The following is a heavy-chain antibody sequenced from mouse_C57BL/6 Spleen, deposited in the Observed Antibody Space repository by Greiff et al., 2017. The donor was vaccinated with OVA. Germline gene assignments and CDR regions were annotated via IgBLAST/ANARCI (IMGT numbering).Heavy chain of an antibody. CDR3: ATGNYEWYFDV. CDR2: ISYDGSN. V-gene: IGHV3-6*01. Sequence: EVKLQESGPGLVKPSQSLSLTCSVTGYSITSGYYWNWLRQFPGNKLEWMGYISYDGSNNYNPSLKNRISITRDTSKNQFFLKLNSVTTEDTATYYCATGNYEWYFDVWGTGTTVTVSS. CDR1: GYSITSGYY. D-gene: IGHD2-1*01. J-gene: IGHJ1*03.